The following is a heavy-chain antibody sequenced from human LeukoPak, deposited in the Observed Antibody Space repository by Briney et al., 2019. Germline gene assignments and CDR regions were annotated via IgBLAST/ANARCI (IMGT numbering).Heavy chain of an antibody. V-gene: IGHV3-49*04. CDR1: GFTFCDYA. Sequence: GGSLRLSCTASGFTFCDYAMSWVRQAPGKGLEWIGFIRTKAYGGTTEYAASVKGRFTISRDDSKSIAYLQMSSLKTEDTAVYYCTRGGPGDYWGQGTLVTVSS. CDR3: TRGGPGDY. J-gene: IGHJ4*02. D-gene: IGHD3-10*01. CDR2: IRTKAYGGTT.